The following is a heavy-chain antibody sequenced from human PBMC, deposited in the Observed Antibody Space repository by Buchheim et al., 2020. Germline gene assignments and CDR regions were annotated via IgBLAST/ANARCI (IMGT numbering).Heavy chain of an antibody. CDR3: ARVTPPENYYGSGSYYKGYYYGMDV. V-gene: IGHV4-34*01. D-gene: IGHD3-10*01. CDR2: IYYSGST. J-gene: IGHJ6*02. CDR1: GGSFSGYF. Sequence: QVQLQQWGAGLLKPSETLSLTCGVYGGSFSGYFWSWIRQHPGKGLEWIGYIYYSGSTYYNPSLKSRVTISVDPSKHQFSLKLSSVTAADTAVYYCARVTPPENYYGSGSYYKGYYYGMDVWGQGTT.